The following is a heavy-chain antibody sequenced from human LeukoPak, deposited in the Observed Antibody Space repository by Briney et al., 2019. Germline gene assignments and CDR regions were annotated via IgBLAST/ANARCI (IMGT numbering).Heavy chain of an antibody. V-gene: IGHV4-31*03. D-gene: IGHD6-19*01. CDR1: GGSISSGGYY. J-gene: IGHJ3*02. Sequence: SETLSLTCTVSGGSISSGGYYWSWIRQHPGKGLEWIGYIYYSGSTYYNPSLKSRVTISVDTPKNQFSLKLSSVTAADTAVYYCARENSSGWAFDIWGQGTMVTVSS. CDR3: ARENSSGWAFDI. CDR2: IYYSGST.